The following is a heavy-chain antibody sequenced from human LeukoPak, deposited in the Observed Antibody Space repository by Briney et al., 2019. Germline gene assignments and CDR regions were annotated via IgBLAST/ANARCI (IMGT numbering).Heavy chain of an antibody. CDR2: IRGSGGST. V-gene: IGHV3-23*01. D-gene: IGHD6-13*01. Sequence: GGSLRLSCAASGFTFSSYAMSWVRQAPGKGLEWVSAIRGSGGSTYYADSVKGRFTISRDNSKNTLYLQMNSLRAEDTGVYYCSTDPAIRSAPGYFGYGGQGTLLTVPS. CDR3: STDPAIRSAPGYFGY. J-gene: IGHJ4*02. CDR1: GFTFSSYA.